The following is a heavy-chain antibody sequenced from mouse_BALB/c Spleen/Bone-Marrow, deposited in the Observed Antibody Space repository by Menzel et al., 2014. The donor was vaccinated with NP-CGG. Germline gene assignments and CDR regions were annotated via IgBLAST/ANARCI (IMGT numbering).Heavy chain of an antibody. CDR2: ILPGSGST. CDR3: ARKEGFWGTFAY. CDR1: GYTFSSYW. D-gene: IGHD4-1*01. V-gene: IGHV1-9*01. Sequence: VKLMESGAELTKPGASVKISCKATGYTFSSYWIEWVKQRPGHGLEWIGEILPGSGSTKYNEKFKGKATFTADTSSNTAYMQLSSLTSEDSAVYYCARKEGFWGTFAYWGQGTLVTVSA. J-gene: IGHJ3*01.